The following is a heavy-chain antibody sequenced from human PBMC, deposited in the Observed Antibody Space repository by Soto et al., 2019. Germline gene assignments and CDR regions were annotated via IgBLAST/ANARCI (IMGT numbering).Heavy chain of an antibody. CDR3: TTDSPPSRYYYDSSGYTDY. Sequence: GGSLRLSCAASGFTFSNAWMSWVRQAPGEGLEWVGRIKSKTDGGTTDYAAPVKGRFTISRDDSKNTLYLQMNSLKTEDTAVYYCTTDSPPSRYYYDSSGYTDYWGQGTLVTVSS. CDR2: IKSKTDGGTT. V-gene: IGHV3-15*01. J-gene: IGHJ4*02. CDR1: GFTFSNAW. D-gene: IGHD3-22*01.